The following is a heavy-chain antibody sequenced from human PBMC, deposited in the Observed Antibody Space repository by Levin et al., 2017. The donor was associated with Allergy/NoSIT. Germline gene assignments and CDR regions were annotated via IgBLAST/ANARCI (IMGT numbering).Heavy chain of an antibody. Sequence: SETLSLTCTVSGGSVSSGTYYWSWIRQPPGKGLEWIGYVYYTGTTNYNPSLKSRVTISVDTSKNQFSLKLSSVTAADTAVYYCSRAALSGSYVPSRFHYWGQGTLVSVSS. D-gene: IGHD3-16*01. CDR2: VYYTGTT. CDR3: SRAALSGSYVPSRFHY. V-gene: IGHV4-61*01. CDR1: GGSVSSGTYY. J-gene: IGHJ4*02.